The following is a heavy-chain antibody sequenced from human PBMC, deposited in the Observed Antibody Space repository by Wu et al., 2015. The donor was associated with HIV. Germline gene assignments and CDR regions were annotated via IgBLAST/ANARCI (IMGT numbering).Heavy chain of an antibody. CDR3: ARGQVSYYYYGMDV. Sequence: QVQLVQSGAEVKKPGASVKVSCKASGYTFTGYYMHWVRQAPGQGLEWMGWINPNSGGTNYAQKFQGRVTMTRNTSISTAYMELSSLRSEDTAVYYCARGQVSYYYYGMDVWGQGTTVTVSS. CDR2: INPNSGGT. D-gene: IGHD2-8*01. J-gene: IGHJ6*02. CDR1: GYTFTGYY. V-gene: IGHV1-2*02.